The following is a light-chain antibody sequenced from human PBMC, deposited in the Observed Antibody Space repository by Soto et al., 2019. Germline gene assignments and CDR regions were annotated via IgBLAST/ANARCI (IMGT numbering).Light chain of an antibody. CDR2: EAS. CDR1: HDISTF. V-gene: IGKV1-9*01. J-gene: IGKJ5*01. CDR3: QQLYTLPFT. Sequence: DIQMTQSPSTLSASVGDIVTITFRASHDISTFLAWYQQKPGKAPKLLIYEASTLQSGVPSRFSGSGSGTEFTLTISGLLPEDFAAYHCQQLYTLPFTFGQGTRLEIK.